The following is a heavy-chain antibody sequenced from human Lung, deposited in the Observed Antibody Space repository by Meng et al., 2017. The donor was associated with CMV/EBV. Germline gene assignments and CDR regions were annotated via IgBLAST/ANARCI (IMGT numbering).Heavy chain of an antibody. CDR3: TRDPHCSSASCLKFDT. V-gene: IGHV4-34*01. Sequence: SXTLSLXCAVYGGSFSGYYWSWIRQPPGKGLEWIGEINHSGSTNYNPSLKSRVTISVDTSKNQFSLKLSSVTAADTAVYYCTRDPHCSSASCLKFDTWGQGXLVTVSS. J-gene: IGHJ5*02. CDR1: GGSFSGYY. D-gene: IGHD2-2*01. CDR2: INHSGST.